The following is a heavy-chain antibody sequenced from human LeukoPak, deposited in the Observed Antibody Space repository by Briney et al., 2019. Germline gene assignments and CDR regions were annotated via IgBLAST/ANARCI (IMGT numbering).Heavy chain of an antibody. J-gene: IGHJ4*02. CDR2: ISYDGSNK. CDR1: GFTFSSHA. Sequence: GGSLRLSCAASGFTFSSHAMHWVRQAPGKGLEWVAVISYDGSNKYYADSVKGRFTISRDNSKNTLYLQMNSLRAEDTAVYYCARDHGITMIVEGKDDYWGQGTLVTVSS. CDR3: ARDHGITMIVEGKDDY. V-gene: IGHV3-30-3*01. D-gene: IGHD3-22*01.